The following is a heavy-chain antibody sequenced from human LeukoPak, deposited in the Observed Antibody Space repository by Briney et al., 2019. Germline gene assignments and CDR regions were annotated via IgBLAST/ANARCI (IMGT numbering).Heavy chain of an antibody. V-gene: IGHV3-11*04. CDR3: AREYMVVVPAAMVHDAFDI. CDR1: GFTFSDYY. D-gene: IGHD2-2*01. CDR2: ISGSGITI. Sequence: GGSLRLACAASGFTFSDYYMSWIRQAPGKGLEWDSYISGSGITIYYAHSVKGRVTISRDNAQSALYMQMNSLRAEDTAVYYCAREYMVVVPAAMVHDAFDIWGQGTMVTVSS. J-gene: IGHJ3*02.